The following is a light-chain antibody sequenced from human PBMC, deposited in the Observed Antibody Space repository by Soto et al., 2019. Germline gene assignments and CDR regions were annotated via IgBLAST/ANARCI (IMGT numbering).Light chain of an antibody. CDR2: ATS. J-gene: IGKJ2*01. CDR1: QSISAY. CDR3: QQSHSSEYS. V-gene: IGKV1-39*01. Sequence: IQLTQSPSSLSASVGDRVTITCRTSQSISAYLNWYRQKPGQAPELLIYATSNLHSGVPSRFSGSGSVTEFTITINSLQPEDLATYYCQQSHSSEYSCGQGTRLEIK.